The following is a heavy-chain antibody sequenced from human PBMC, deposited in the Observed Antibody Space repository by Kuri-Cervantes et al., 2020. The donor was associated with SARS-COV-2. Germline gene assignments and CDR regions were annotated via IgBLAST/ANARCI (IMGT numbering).Heavy chain of an antibody. Sequence: GESLKISCAASGFTFSSYGMHWVRQAPGKGLEWVAVISFGGTNKYYADSVKGRFTISRDSSKNTLYLQMNSLRAEDTAVYYCARGAVAGTLYYYYYGMDVWGQGTTVTVSS. V-gene: IGHV3-30*03. D-gene: IGHD6-19*01. J-gene: IGHJ6*02. CDR3: ARGAVAGTLYYYYYGMDV. CDR1: GFTFSSYG. CDR2: ISFGGTNK.